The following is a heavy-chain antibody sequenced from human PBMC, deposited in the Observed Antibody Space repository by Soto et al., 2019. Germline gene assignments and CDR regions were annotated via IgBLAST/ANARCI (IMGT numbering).Heavy chain of an antibody. CDR3: AGYNSSSWFY. CDR2: IIPTLGIA. J-gene: IGHJ4*02. D-gene: IGHD6-13*01. Sequence: QVQLVQSGAEVKKPGSSVKVSCKASGGTFSSYTISWGRQAPGQGLEWMGRIIPTLGIANYAQKFQGRVTITADKPTSTAYIELSSLRSEDTAVYYCAGYNSSSWFYWGQGTLVTVSS. V-gene: IGHV1-69*02. CDR1: GGTFSSYT.